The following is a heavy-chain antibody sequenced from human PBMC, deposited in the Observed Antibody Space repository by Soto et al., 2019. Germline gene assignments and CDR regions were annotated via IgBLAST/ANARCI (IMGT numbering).Heavy chain of an antibody. J-gene: IGHJ5*02. CDR2: ISYDDSNK. V-gene: IGHV3-30-3*01. Sequence: QVQLVESGGGVVQPGRSLRLSCAASGFTFSTCAMHWVRKAPGKGLEWVAVISYDDSNKYYADTVKGRFIISRANSKNTLYLHMNTLTAEDTASYYWARAASPARYFDCLLGTPFEAWGQGTRVTVSS. D-gene: IGHD3-9*01. CDR1: GFTFSTCA. CDR3: ARAASPARYFDCLLGTPFEA.